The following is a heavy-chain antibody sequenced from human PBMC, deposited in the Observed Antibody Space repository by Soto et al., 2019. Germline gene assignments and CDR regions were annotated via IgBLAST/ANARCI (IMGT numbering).Heavy chain of an antibody. CDR1: GGSFSGYY. Sequence: SETLSLTCAVYGGSFSGYYWSWIRQPPGKGLEWIGEINHSGSTNYNPSLKSRVTISVDTSKNQFSLKLCSVTAADTAVYYCARRRAHLVVLTAISLYFDYWGQGTMVTVSS. V-gene: IGHV4-34*01. D-gene: IGHD2-21*02. CDR2: INHSGST. CDR3: ARRRAHLVVLTAISLYFDY. J-gene: IGHJ4*02.